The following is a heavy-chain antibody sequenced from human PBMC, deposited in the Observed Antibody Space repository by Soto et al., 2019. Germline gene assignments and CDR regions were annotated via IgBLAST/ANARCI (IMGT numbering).Heavy chain of an antibody. CDR1: GFTFSSYS. V-gene: IGHV3-21*01. CDR3: ARSRYQLLSYYYYGMDV. Sequence: LRLSCAASGFTFSSYSMNWVRQAPGKGLEWVSSISSSSSYIYYADSVKGRFTISRDNAKNSLYLQMNSLRAEDTAVYYCARSRYQLLSYYYYGMDVWGQGTTVTVSS. CDR2: ISSSSSYI. J-gene: IGHJ6*02. D-gene: IGHD2-2*01.